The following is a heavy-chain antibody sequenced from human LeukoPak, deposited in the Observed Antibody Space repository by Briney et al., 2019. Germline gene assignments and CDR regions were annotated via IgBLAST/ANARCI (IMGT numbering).Heavy chain of an antibody. V-gene: IGHV3-7*03. CDR1: GFTFSSYW. CDR2: IKQDGSEE. Sequence: GGSLRLSCAASGFTFSSYWMSWVRQAPGKGLEWVANIKQDGSEEYYVDSVKGRFTISRDNAKNSLYLQMNSLRAEDTAVYYCARENESSGWYFDYWGQGTLVTVSS. J-gene: IGHJ4*02. D-gene: IGHD6-19*01. CDR3: ARENESSGWYFDY.